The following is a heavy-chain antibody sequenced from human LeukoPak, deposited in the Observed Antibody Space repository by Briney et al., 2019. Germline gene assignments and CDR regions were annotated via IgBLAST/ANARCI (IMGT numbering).Heavy chain of an antibody. Sequence: GGSLRLSCAASGFTFSSYAMHWVRQAPGKGLEWVAVISYDGSNKYYADSVKGRFTISRDNSKNTLYLRMNSLRAEDTAVYYCARELAVAGEDNWFDPWGQGTLVTVSS. J-gene: IGHJ5*02. V-gene: IGHV3-30-3*01. D-gene: IGHD6-19*01. CDR1: GFTFSSYA. CDR2: ISYDGSNK. CDR3: ARELAVAGEDNWFDP.